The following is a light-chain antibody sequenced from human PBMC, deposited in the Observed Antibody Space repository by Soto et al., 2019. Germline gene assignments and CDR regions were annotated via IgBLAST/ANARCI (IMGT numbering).Light chain of an antibody. Sequence: QSAQTQPASVAGSPGESITIFCTGTSSDIGGYNYVSWYQQHPGKAPKLMIYDVSNRLSGVSNRFSGSKSGNTASLTISGLQAEDEADYYCCSYAGSTPSYVFGTGTKVTVL. V-gene: IGLV2-14*01. CDR2: DVS. CDR3: CSYAGSTPSYV. CDR1: SSDIGGYNY. J-gene: IGLJ1*01.